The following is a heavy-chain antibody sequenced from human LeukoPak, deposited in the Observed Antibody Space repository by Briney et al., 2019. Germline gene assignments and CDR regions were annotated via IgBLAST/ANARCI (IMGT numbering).Heavy chain of an antibody. D-gene: IGHD3-10*01. CDR2: IYYLGSA. CDR3: ARDRPGSYWYFDL. V-gene: IGHV4-59*01. J-gene: IGHJ2*01. CDR1: GGSISSYY. Sequence: SETLSLTCTVSGGSISSYYWSWIRQPPGKGLEWVGHIYYLGSANYNPSLKSRVTISIDTSKNYFSLKLNSVIAADTAVYYCARDRPGSYWYFDLWGRGTLVTVSS.